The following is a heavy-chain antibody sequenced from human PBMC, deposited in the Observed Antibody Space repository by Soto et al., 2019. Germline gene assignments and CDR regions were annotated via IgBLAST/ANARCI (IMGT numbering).Heavy chain of an antibody. CDR2: ISNGGKI. CDR3: AREVPGLREVNRNWFDP. V-gene: IGHV4-4*02. Sequence: SETLSLTCGFSGASINTSNWWNWFLQPPAGGLEWIGEISNGGKIYYNPSLKSRVTISMDKSKNQFSLDLFSVTAADTGIYYCAREVPGLREVNRNWFDPWGQGTLVTVSS. D-gene: IGHD3-10*01. J-gene: IGHJ5*02. CDR1: GASINTSNW.